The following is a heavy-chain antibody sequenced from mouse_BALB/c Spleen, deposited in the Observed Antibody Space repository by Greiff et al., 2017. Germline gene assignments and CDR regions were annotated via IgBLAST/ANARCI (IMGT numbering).Heavy chain of an antibody. J-gene: IGHJ2*01. D-gene: IGHD3-1*01. Sequence: EVQLVESGGGLVKPGGSLKLSCAASGFTFSSYAMSWVRQSPEKRLEWVAEISSGGSYTYYPDTVTGRFTISRDNAKNTLYLEMSSLRSEDTAMYYCAREEGYNYFDYWGQGTTLTVSS. CDR3: AREEGYNYFDY. CDR2: ISSGGSYT. CDR1: GFTFSSYA. V-gene: IGHV5-9-4*01.